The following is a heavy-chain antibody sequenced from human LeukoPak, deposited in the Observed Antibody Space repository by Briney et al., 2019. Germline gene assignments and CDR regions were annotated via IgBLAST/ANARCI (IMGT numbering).Heavy chain of an antibody. CDR3: AKNQYCSSTSCLYYFDY. J-gene: IGHJ4*02. CDR2: ISGSGGST. Sequence: GGSLRLSCAASGFTFSSYAVSWVRQAPGKGLEWVSAISGSGGSTYYADSVKGRFTISRDNSKNTLYLQMNSLRAEDTAVYYCAKNQYCSSTSCLYYFDYWGQGTLVTVSS. CDR1: GFTFSSYA. V-gene: IGHV3-23*01. D-gene: IGHD2-2*01.